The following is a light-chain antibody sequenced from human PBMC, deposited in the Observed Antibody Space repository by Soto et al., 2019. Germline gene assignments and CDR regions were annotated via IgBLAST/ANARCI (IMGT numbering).Light chain of an antibody. CDR2: EVR. CDR3: SSYTTTSTLRV. Sequence: QSALTQPASVSGSPGQSITISYTGTSSDVGGHNYVSWYQQHPGKAPKLLIYEVRVRPSGVSIRFSGSKSANTASLTISGLQAEDEADYYCSSYTTTSTLRVFGGGTKVTVL. V-gene: IGLV2-14*01. J-gene: IGLJ3*02. CDR1: SSDVGGHNY.